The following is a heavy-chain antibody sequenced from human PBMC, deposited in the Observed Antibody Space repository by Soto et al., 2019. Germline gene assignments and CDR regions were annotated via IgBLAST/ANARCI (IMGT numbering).Heavy chain of an antibody. Sequence: SETLSLTCAVYGGSFSGYYWSWIRQPPGKGLEWIGEINHSGSTNYNPSLKSRVTISVDTSKNQFSLKLSSVTAADTAVYYCARGWGRISDYWGQGALVTVSS. CDR1: GGSFSGYY. V-gene: IGHV4-34*01. D-gene: IGHD7-27*01. J-gene: IGHJ4*02. CDR2: INHSGST. CDR3: ARGWGRISDY.